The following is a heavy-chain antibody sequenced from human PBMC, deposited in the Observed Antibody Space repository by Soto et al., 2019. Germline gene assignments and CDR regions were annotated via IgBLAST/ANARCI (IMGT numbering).Heavy chain of an antibody. CDR1: GYTFTGYY. J-gene: IGHJ4*02. Sequence: GASVKVSCKASGYTFTGYYMHWVRQAPGQGLEWMGWINPNSGGTNYAQKFQGWVTMTRDTSISTAYMELSRLRSDDTAVYYCARGLRYFDWSTYSDQKSYFDYWGQGTLVTVSS. D-gene: IGHD3-9*01. CDR2: INPNSGGT. CDR3: ARGLRYFDWSTYSDQKSYFDY. V-gene: IGHV1-2*04.